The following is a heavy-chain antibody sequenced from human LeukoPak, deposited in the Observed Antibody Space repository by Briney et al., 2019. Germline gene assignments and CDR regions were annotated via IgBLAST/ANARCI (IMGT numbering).Heavy chain of an antibody. Sequence: RTGGSPRLSLAAFGFTFSNAWMSWVRQPPGKGRGLGELIRYDGSNKYYADSVKGRFTISRDNSKNTLYLQMNSLRAEDTAVYYCAKDRGSGWSTRYFDYWGQGTLVTVSS. CDR2: IRYDGSNK. CDR3: AKDRGSGWSTRYFDY. D-gene: IGHD6-19*01. CDR1: GFTFSNAW. J-gene: IGHJ4*02. V-gene: IGHV3-30*02.